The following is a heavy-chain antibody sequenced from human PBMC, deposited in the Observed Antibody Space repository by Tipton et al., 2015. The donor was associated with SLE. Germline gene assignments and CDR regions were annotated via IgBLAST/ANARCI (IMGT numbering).Heavy chain of an antibody. Sequence: TLSLTCAVYGESFNADYWTWVRQPPGKGLEGIGEINHNGFTTYNPSLKSRVTISLDTSKNQFSLTLNSVTAADTAIYYCARATIEAAGAPFDFWGQGTLVTVSS. CDR3: ARATIEAAGAPFDF. J-gene: IGHJ4*02. CDR2: INHNGFT. V-gene: IGHV4-34*01. D-gene: IGHD6-13*01. CDR1: GESFNADY.